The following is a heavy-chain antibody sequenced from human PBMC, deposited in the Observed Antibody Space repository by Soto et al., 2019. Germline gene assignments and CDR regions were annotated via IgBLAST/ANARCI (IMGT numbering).Heavy chain of an antibody. V-gene: IGHV2-5*02. Sequence: QITLKESGPPLVKPTQTLTLTCTFSGFSLSTSGVGVGWIRQPPGKALEWLALIYWDDDKRYSPSLKSRLTITKDTSKSQVVLTMSNMDPVDTATYYCAHIQPGVNFDYWGQGTLGTVSS. CDR1: GFSLSTSGVG. CDR2: IYWDDDK. CDR3: AHIQPGVNFDY. J-gene: IGHJ4*02. D-gene: IGHD2-2*01.